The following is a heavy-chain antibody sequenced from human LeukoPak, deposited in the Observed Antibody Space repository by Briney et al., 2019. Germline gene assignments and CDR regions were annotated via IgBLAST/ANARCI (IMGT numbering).Heavy chain of an antibody. CDR1: GFTFSSYG. V-gene: IGHV3-7*01. J-gene: IGHJ4*02. CDR2: IKEDGSEK. Sequence: PGGSLRLSCAASGFTFSSYGMHWVRQAPGKGLEWVANIKEDGSEKFYVDSVKGRFTISRDNAKNSLFLQMNSLRAEDTAVYYCVGTPNRNFFDYWGQGTLVTVSS. CDR3: VGTPNRNFFDY. D-gene: IGHD7-27*01.